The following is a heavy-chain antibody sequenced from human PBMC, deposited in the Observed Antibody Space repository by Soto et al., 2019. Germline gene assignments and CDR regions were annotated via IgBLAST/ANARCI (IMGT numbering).Heavy chain of an antibody. Sequence: GGSLRLSCAASGFTFSDYTMNWVRQAPGKGLEWVSGISASGYATYYAESVKGRFTISRDNSKSTLDLQMNSLRVEDTAVYYCAKGPAAIKSWFDPWGQGTQVTVSS. CDR1: GFTFSDYT. V-gene: IGHV3-23*01. CDR3: AKGPAAIKSWFDP. D-gene: IGHD2-2*02. CDR2: ISASGYAT. J-gene: IGHJ5*02.